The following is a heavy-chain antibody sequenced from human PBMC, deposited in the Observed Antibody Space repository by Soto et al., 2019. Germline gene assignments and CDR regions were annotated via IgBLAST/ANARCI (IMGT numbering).Heavy chain of an antibody. CDR1: GFAFSPYA. D-gene: IGHD6-13*01. CDR2: ISGSGGSS. Sequence: GGSLRLSCAASGFAFSPYAMTWVRQAPGKGLEWVSVISGSGGSSYYADSVKGRFTISRDHSKNTLFLQMNGLRAEDTAVYYCAKVTKRAAAGRYEYYKYGMDVWGQGTTVTVSS. V-gene: IGHV3-23*01. J-gene: IGHJ6*02. CDR3: AKVTKRAAAGRYEYYKYGMDV.